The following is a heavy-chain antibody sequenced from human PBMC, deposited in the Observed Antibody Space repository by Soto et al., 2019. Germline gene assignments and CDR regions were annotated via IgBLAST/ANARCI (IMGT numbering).Heavy chain of an antibody. J-gene: IGHJ5*02. D-gene: IGHD5-18*01. CDR3: ARDIRAARGYSYGFRWFDP. Sequence: GGSLRLSCAASGFTFSSYAMHWVRQAPGKGLEWVAVISYDGSNKYYADSVKGRFTISRDNSKNTLYLQMNSLRAEDTAVYYCARDIRAARGYSYGFRWFDPWGQGTLVAVSS. CDR1: GFTFSSYA. CDR2: ISYDGSNK. V-gene: IGHV3-30-3*01.